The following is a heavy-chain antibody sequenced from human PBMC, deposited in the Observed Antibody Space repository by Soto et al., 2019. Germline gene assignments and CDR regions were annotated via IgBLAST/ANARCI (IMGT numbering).Heavy chain of an antibody. D-gene: IGHD6-19*01. V-gene: IGHV3-53*02. J-gene: IGHJ5*02. CDR2: IYSGGST. Sequence: EVQLVETGGGLIQPGGSLRLSCAASGFTVSSKYMSWVRQAPGKGLEWVSVIYSGGSTNYADSVKGRFTISRDNSKSTLYLQMNSLRSDDTAVYYCARDGGWYAGLDPWGQGTLVTVSS. CDR1: GFTVSSKY. CDR3: ARDGGWYAGLDP.